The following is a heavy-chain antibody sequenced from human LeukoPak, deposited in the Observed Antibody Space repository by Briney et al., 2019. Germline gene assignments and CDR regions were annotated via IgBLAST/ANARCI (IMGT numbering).Heavy chain of an antibody. D-gene: IGHD3-9*01. CDR1: GGSISSYY. Sequence: SETLSLTCTVSGGSISSYYWSWIRQPPGKGLEWIGYIKYRGNTNYSPSLKSRVTISVDTSKNQFSLKLSSVTAADTAVYYCARDYGIRGNGFDYWGQGTLVTVSS. CDR3: ARDYGIRGNGFDY. J-gene: IGHJ4*02. CDR2: IKYRGNT. V-gene: IGHV4-59*12.